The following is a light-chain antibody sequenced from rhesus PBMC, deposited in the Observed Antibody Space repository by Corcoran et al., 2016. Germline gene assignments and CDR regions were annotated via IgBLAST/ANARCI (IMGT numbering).Light chain of an antibody. V-gene: IGKV1-28*03. CDR3: LQHNSYPRT. Sequence: DIQMTQSPSSLSASVGDTVTITCRASQGISSNLNWFQQKPGKAPNLLIYDVSTLESGVPSRFRGSGSGTAFTLTISSLQPEDFAAYYCLQHNSYPRTFGQGTKAEIK. CDR1: QGISSN. J-gene: IGKJ1*01. CDR2: DVS.